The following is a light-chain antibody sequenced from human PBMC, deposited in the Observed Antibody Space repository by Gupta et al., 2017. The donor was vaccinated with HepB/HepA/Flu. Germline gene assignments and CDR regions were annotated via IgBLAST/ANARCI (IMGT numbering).Light chain of an antibody. CDR1: ILRTYY. CDR2: DRN. Sequence: SALTQDPRVSVALGQTVTITCQGDILRTYYASWYHQKPGQAPILVVYDRNSRPPGIPDRFSASRSGNTASLTITGPREEDAADYYCLSHATTSSLVFGGGTKLTVL. V-gene: IGLV3-19*01. J-gene: IGLJ2*01. CDR3: LSHATTSSLV.